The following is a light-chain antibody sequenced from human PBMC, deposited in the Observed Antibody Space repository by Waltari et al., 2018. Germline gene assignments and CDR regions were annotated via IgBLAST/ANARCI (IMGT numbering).Light chain of an antibody. CDR1: QSVSSSY. J-gene: IGKJ1*01. Sequence: EIVLTQSPGTLSLSPGERATLXCRASQSVSSSYLAWYQHKPGQAPRVLIQGASNRATGIPDRFSGSGSGTDFTLTISRLEPEDFAVYYCQQYGSSPWTFGQGTKVEIK. CDR2: GAS. CDR3: QQYGSSPWT. V-gene: IGKV3-20*01.